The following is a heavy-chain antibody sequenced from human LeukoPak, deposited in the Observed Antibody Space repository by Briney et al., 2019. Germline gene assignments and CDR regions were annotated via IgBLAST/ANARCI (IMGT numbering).Heavy chain of an antibody. Sequence: RSGGSLRLSRAAAGFTFSSYAMSWVRQAPGKGLEWVSAISGSGGSTYYADSVKGRFTISRDNSKNTLYLQMNSLRAEDTAVYYCAKDIYYDSSGYYLFDYWGQGTLVTVSS. J-gene: IGHJ4*02. V-gene: IGHV3-23*01. CDR2: ISGSGGST. CDR1: GFTFSSYA. D-gene: IGHD3-22*01. CDR3: AKDIYYDSSGYYLFDY.